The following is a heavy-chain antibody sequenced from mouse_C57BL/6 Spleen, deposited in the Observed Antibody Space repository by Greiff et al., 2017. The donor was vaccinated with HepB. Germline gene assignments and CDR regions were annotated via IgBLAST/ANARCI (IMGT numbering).Heavy chain of an antibody. CDR2: IDPETGGT. D-gene: IGHD2-4*01. V-gene: IGHV1-15*01. J-gene: IGHJ3*01. CDR3: TRNYDVFAY. Sequence: QVQLQQPGAELVRPGASVTLSCKASGYTFTDYEMHWVKQTPVHGLEWIGAIDPETGGTAYNQKFKGKAILTADKSSSTAYMELRSLTSGDSAVYYCTRNYDVFAYWGQGTLVTVSA. CDR1: GYTFTDYE.